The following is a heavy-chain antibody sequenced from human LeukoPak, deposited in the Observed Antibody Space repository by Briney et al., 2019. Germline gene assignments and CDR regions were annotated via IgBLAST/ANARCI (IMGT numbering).Heavy chain of an antibody. Sequence: ASVKVSCKASGYTFTSYGISWVRQAPGQGLEWMGWICAYNGNTNYAQKLQGRVTMTTDTSTSTAYMELRSLRSDDTAVYYCASSLYSSSWYDSAGYWGQGTLVTVSS. CDR2: ICAYNGNT. D-gene: IGHD6-13*01. J-gene: IGHJ4*02. CDR3: ASSLYSSSWYDSAGY. V-gene: IGHV1-18*01. CDR1: GYTFTSYG.